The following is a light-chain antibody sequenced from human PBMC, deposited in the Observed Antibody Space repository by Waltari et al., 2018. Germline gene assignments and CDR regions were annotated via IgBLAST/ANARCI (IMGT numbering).Light chain of an antibody. V-gene: IGLV1-51*01. Sequence: QSVLTQPPSVSAAPGQKVTLSCSGSRPNMGNTYVSWYQQLPGTAPKLLIYDNNKRPSGIPDRFSGSKSGTSATLGITGLQTGDEADYYCGTWDSSLSAWVFGGGTKLTVL. J-gene: IGLJ3*02. CDR1: RPNMGNTY. CDR3: GTWDSSLSAWV. CDR2: DNN.